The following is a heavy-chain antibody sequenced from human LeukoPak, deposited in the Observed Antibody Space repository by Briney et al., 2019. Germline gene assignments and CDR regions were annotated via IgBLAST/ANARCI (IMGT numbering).Heavy chain of an antibody. CDR2: INPNSGGT. CDR1: GYTFSDYY. Sequence: ASVKVSCKTSGYTFSDYYIHWIRQAPGQGLEWVGWINPNSGGTNYAQKFQGRVTMTRDTSISTAYMELSRLRSDDTAVYYCARDRSPYLGYCSSTSCYAFDPWGQGTLVTVSS. V-gene: IGHV1-2*02. D-gene: IGHD2-2*01. CDR3: ARDRSPYLGYCSSTSCYAFDP. J-gene: IGHJ5*02.